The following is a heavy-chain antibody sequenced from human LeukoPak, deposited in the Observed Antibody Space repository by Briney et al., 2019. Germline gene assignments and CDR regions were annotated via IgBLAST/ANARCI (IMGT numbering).Heavy chain of an antibody. CDR2: IYYSGET. J-gene: IGHJ4*02. D-gene: IGHD4-23*01. V-gene: IGHV4-39*02. CDR3: ARTVGTHRFDY. CDR1: GGSISSRSYY. Sequence: ETLSLACTVSGGSISSRSYYWGWIRQPPGKELEWIGSIYYSGETHYNPSLHSRVVMSVDTSNNHFSLKLTSVTAPDTAVYYCARTVGTHRFDYWGQGTLVTVSS.